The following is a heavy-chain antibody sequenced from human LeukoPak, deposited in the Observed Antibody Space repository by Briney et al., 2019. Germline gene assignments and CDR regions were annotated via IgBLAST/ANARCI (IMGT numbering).Heavy chain of an antibody. D-gene: IGHD3-10*01. V-gene: IGHV4-59*01. Sequence: PSETLSLTCTVSDGSITNYVWSWVRQPPGKGPEFIGYIHYSGSANYNPSLRSRVTISIDTSKKRFFLKLRSVTAADTAVYYCARSNLYGSFYFDSWGQGTLVTVSS. J-gene: IGHJ4*02. CDR2: IHYSGSA. CDR3: ARSNLYGSFYFDS. CDR1: DGSITNYV.